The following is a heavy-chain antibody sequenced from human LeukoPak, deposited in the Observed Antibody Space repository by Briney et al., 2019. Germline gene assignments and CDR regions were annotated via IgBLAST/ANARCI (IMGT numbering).Heavy chain of an antibody. Sequence: ASVKVSCKASGYTFTGCYMHWVRQAPGQGLEWMGWINPNSGGTNYAQKFQGRVTMTRDTSISTAYMKLSRLRSDDTAVYYCARDSVTMVRGGSNWFDPWGQGTLVTVSS. V-gene: IGHV1-2*02. CDR1: GYTFTGCY. D-gene: IGHD3-10*01. CDR2: INPNSGGT. J-gene: IGHJ5*02. CDR3: ARDSVTMVRGGSNWFDP.